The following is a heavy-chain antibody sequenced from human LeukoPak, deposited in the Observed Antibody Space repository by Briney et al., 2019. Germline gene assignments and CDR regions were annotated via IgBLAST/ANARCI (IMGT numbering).Heavy chain of an antibody. D-gene: IGHD2-2*01. V-gene: IGHV4-30-2*01. J-gene: IGHJ6*03. CDR3: ARVHVVPPLDYYYYYMDV. Sequence: PSETLSLTCTVSGGSISSGGYYWSWIRQPPGKGLEWIGYIYQSGSTYYNPSLKSRVTISVDRSMNQFSLKLSSVTAADTAVYYRARVHVVPPLDYYYYYMDVWGKGTTVTVSS. CDR2: IYQSGST. CDR1: GGSISSGGYY.